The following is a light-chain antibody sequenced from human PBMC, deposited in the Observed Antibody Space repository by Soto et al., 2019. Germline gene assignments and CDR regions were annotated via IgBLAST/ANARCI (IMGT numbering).Light chain of an antibody. Sequence: QSVLTQPPSVSGTPGHRVTISCSGSNSNIGTNFVYWYQQLPGAAPKLFIYGNNQRPSGVPDRFSASKSGASATLSISGLRPEDEADYYCAAWDDSLSGHWVFGGGTKLTVL. V-gene: IGLV1-47*01. CDR1: NSNIGTNF. CDR3: AAWDDSLSGHWV. CDR2: GNN. J-gene: IGLJ3*02.